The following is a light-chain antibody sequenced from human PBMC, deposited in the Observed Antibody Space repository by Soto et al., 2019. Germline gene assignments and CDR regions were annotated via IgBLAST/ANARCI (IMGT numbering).Light chain of an antibody. J-gene: IGKJ1*01. CDR3: QQYSSYGT. V-gene: IGKV1-5*03. CDR2: KAS. Sequence: DIQMTQSPSTLSASVGDRVTITCRASQSISSWVAWYQQKPGKAPKLLIYKASSLESGVPSRFSGSGSGTEFTLTISSLQPDDFATYYCQQYSSYGTFGQGTKVEIK. CDR1: QSISSW.